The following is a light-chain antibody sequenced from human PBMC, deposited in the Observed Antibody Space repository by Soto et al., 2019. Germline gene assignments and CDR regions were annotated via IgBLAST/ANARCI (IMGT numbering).Light chain of an antibody. V-gene: IGKV3-20*01. CDR3: QQYGGPVT. Sequence: EIVLTQSPGTLSLSPGERATLSCRASQSIKNNNFLAWYQQKPGQAPRLLIYDASKRATGIPDRFSGSGSGTDFTLTVSTLEPEDFAVYYCQQYGGPVTFGQGSKVEI. CDR2: DAS. J-gene: IGKJ1*01. CDR1: QSIKNNNF.